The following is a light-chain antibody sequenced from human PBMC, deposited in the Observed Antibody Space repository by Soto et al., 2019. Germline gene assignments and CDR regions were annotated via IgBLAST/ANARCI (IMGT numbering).Light chain of an antibody. J-gene: IGKJ4*01. CDR2: WAS. Sequence: DIVMTQSPDSLPVSLAERATINCKSSQTVLYNYKNYLAWYQQRPGQPPRLLINWASTRESGVPDRFSASGSGTDFTLTISSLQAAAVAVYYCQQFYGTPLTFGGGTKVEIK. CDR3: QQFYGTPLT. CDR1: QTVLYNYKNY. V-gene: IGKV4-1*01.